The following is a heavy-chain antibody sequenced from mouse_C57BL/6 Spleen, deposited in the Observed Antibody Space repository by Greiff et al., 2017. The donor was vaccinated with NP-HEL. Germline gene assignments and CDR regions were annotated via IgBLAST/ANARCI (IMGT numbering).Heavy chain of an antibody. D-gene: IGHD1-1*01. Sequence: QVQLQQPGAELVKPGASVKLSCKASGYTFTSYWMQWVKQRPGQGPEWIGEIDPSDSYTNYNQKFKGKATLTVDTSSSTAYMQLSSLTSEDSAVYYCARGGGSSYLGAYWGQGTLVTVAA. CDR2: IDPSDSYT. CDR1: GYTFTSYW. J-gene: IGHJ3*01. CDR3: ARGGGSSYLGAY. V-gene: IGHV1-50*01.